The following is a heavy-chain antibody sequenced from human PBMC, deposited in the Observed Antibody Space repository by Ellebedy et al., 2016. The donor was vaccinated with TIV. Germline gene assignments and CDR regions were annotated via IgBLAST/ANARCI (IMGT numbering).Heavy chain of an antibody. J-gene: IGHJ6*04. CDR1: GGSISSYY. CDR3: ARDATMVREVDV. CDR2: IYYTGMT. D-gene: IGHD3-10*01. Sequence: SETLSLXXTVSGGSISSYYWSWIRQPPGMGLEWIGFIYYTGMTNYNPSLNNRVTISVDTSKNQFSLHLTSVTAADTAVYYCARDATMVREVDVWGKGTTVTVSS. V-gene: IGHV4-59*13.